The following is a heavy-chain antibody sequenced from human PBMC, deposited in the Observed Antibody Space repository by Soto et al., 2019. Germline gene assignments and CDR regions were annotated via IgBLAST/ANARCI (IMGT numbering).Heavy chain of an antibody. V-gene: IGHV3-21*01. D-gene: IGHD3-22*01. CDR3: ARGVDYYDSSGPDY. CDR2: ISSSSSYI. CDR1: GFTFSSYS. J-gene: IGHJ4*02. Sequence: EVQLVESGGGLVKPGGSLRLSCAASGFTFSSYSMNWVRQAPGKGLEWVSSISSSSSYIYYADSVKGRFTISRDNAKNSLYLQMNSLRAEDTAVYYCARGVDYYDSSGPDYWGQGTLVTVSS.